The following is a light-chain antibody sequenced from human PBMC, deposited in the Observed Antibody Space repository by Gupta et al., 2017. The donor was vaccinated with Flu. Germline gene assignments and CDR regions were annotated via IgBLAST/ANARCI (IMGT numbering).Light chain of an antibody. CDR2: DAS. Sequence: GDRVTITRRASQRIATFLKWYQQKPGEAPKLLIFDASSLQTGVPSRFSGRGSGTDFALSISSLQPEDFATYYCQQSYSVPWTFGQGTRVE. CDR3: QQSYSVPWT. CDR1: QRIATF. V-gene: IGKV1-39*01. J-gene: IGKJ1*01.